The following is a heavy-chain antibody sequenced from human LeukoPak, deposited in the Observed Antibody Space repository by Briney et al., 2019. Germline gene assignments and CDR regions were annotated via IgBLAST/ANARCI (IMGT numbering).Heavy chain of an antibody. CDR2: ISSSSTYS. Sequence: GGSLRLSCAASGFTFSDYYMSWLRQAPGKGLEWVSYISSSSTYSNYADSVKGRFTISRDNANNSLDLQMNSLRAEDTAVYYCARHRYCDTTRCYGTDFDYWGQGTLLNVSS. J-gene: IGHJ4*02. CDR1: GFTFSDYY. D-gene: IGHD2-2*01. CDR3: ARHRYCDTTRCYGTDFDY. V-gene: IGHV3-11*06.